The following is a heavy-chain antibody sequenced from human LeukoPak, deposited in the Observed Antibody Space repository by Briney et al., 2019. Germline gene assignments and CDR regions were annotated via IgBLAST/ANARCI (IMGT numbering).Heavy chain of an antibody. D-gene: IGHD2-8*01. Sequence: GGSLRLSCAASRFSFSSYGMHWVRQAPGEGLDWVAYIQYDGSNEQYADSVKGRFSISRDSSKNTLYLQMNSLRAEDTAVYYCAKDRCSNGVGCYYYYMDVWGKGTTVTISS. CDR2: IQYDGSNE. V-gene: IGHV3-30*02. CDR1: RFSFSSYG. CDR3: AKDRCSNGVGCYYYYMDV. J-gene: IGHJ6*03.